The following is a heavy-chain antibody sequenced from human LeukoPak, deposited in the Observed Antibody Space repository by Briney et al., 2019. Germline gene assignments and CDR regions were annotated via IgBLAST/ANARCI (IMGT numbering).Heavy chain of an antibody. V-gene: IGHV3-23*01. CDR3: AELGITMIGGV. CDR2: ISGSGGST. J-gene: IGHJ6*04. CDR1: GFTFSSYA. Sequence: GGSLRLSCAASGFTFSSYAMSWVRQAPGKGLEWVSAISGSGGSTYYADSVKGRFTISRDNAKNSLYPQMNSLRAEDTAVYYCAELGITMIGGVWGKGTTVTISS. D-gene: IGHD3-10*02.